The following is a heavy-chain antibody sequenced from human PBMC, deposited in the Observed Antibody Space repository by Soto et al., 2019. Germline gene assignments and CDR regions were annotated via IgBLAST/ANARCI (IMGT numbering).Heavy chain of an antibody. CDR3: ATVFGVVAANDY. CDR1: GYTLTELS. Sequence: ASVKVSCKVSGYTLTELSMHWVRQAPGKGLEWMGGFDPEDGETIYAQKFQGRVTMTEDTSTDTAYMELSSLRSEDTAVYYCATVFGVVAANDYWGQGTLVTXSS. J-gene: IGHJ4*02. CDR2: FDPEDGET. D-gene: IGHD2-15*01. V-gene: IGHV1-24*01.